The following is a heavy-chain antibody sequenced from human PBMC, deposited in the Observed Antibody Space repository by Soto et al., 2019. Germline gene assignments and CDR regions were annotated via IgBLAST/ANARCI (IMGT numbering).Heavy chain of an antibody. CDR1: SASIITEQR. Sequence: QMQLQESGTGLVKPSETLALTCAVSSASIITEQRWTWVRQPPGKVLDWIGEIHHSGSTNNNPSLRSRGTMSVDKSKSQFSVDLDSVTAADTARCYCPRGFGGYAMDHGGQGTVVSVSA. V-gene: IGHV4-4*02. CDR3: PRGFGGYAMDH. D-gene: IGHD3-16*01. CDR2: IHHSGST. J-gene: IGHJ4*02.